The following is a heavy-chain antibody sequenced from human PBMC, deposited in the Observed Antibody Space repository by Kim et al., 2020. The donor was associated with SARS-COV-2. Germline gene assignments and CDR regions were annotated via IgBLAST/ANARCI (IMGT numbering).Heavy chain of an antibody. CDR1: GDSVSSNSAA. D-gene: IGHD2-21*02. CDR2: TYYRSKWYN. Sequence: SQTLSLTCAISGDSVSSNSAAWHWIRQSPSRGLEWLGRTYYRSKWYNDYAVSVKSRITINPDTSKNQFSLQLNSVTPEDTAVYYCARAEGLLFDAFDIWGQGTMVTVSS. CDR3: ARAEGLLFDAFDI. V-gene: IGHV6-1*01. J-gene: IGHJ3*02.